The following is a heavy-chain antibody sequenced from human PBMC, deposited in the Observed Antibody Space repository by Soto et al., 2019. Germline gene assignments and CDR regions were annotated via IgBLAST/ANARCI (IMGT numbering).Heavy chain of an antibody. Sequence: QDQLVQSGAEVKKPGASVTVSCKASGYSFTNYGITWVRQAPGQGLEWLGWISAFNGNTHYAQKGQGRGTRPTDASTSTAYMELRSLRSDDTAVYYCARDRGVAPPVAGNTHYYYYMDVWGKGTTVTVSS. V-gene: IGHV1-18*01. CDR3: ARDRGVAPPVAGNTHYYYYMDV. CDR2: ISAFNGNT. J-gene: IGHJ6*03. CDR1: GYSFTNYG. D-gene: IGHD6-19*01.